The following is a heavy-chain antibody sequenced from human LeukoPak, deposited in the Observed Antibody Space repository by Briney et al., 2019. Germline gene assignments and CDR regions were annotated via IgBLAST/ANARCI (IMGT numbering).Heavy chain of an antibody. CDR2: IIPSFGTA. V-gene: IGHV1-69*13. CDR3: ARDRPGRYCSTISCYSASPFDP. CDR1: GGTVSRFP. D-gene: IGHD2-2*02. J-gene: IGHJ5*02. Sequence: GASVKVSCKASGGTVSRFPISWVRQAPGQGLEWMGGIIPSFGTANYAQNFQGRVTITADESTGTAYMELRSLRSEDTAVYYCARDRPGRYCSTISCYSASPFDPWGQGTLVTVSS.